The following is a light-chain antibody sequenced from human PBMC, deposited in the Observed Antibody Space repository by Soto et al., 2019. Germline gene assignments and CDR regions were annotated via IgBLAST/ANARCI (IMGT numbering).Light chain of an antibody. CDR2: DAS. J-gene: IGKJ1*01. V-gene: IGKV3-11*01. CDR3: QQRRNWRPWT. Sequence: TQVAANRSVARGEGDACPWRASQSVSSYLAWYQQKPGQAPRLLIYDASNRATGIPARFSGSGCGTDFARTIISLVRDGVAVYHCQQRRNWRPWTFGQGTKVDIK. CDR1: QSVSSY.